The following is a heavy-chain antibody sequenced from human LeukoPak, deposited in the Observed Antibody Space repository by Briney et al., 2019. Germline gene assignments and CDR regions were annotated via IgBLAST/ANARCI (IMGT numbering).Heavy chain of an antibody. CDR3: ARGITYYDILTGFDY. CDR2: IYTSGST. Sequence: SETLSLTCTVSGGSISSYYWSWIRQPAGKGLEWIGHIYTSGSTNYNPSLKSRVTMSVDTSKNQFSLKLSSVTAADTAVYYCARGITYYDILTGFDYWGQGTLVTVSS. D-gene: IGHD3-9*01. V-gene: IGHV4-4*07. J-gene: IGHJ4*02. CDR1: GGSISSYY.